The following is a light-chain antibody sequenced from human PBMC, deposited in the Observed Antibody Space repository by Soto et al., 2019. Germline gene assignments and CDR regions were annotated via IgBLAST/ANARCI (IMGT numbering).Light chain of an antibody. V-gene: IGKV1-27*01. J-gene: IGKJ1*01. Sequence: DIQMTQSPSSLSASVGDRVTITCRASQAINNYVAWYQQKPGQCPQLLIYAASTLQSGVPSRFSGSGSGTEFTLTISSLQSEDFAVYYCQQYNKWPRTFGQGTKVDIK. CDR1: QAINNY. CDR3: QQYNKWPRT. CDR2: AAS.